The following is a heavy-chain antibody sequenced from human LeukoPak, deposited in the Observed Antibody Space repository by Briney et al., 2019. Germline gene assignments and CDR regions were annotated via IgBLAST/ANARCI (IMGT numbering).Heavy chain of an antibody. V-gene: IGHV3-7*01. CDR3: AREGRPNYYDSSGLDC. CDR2: IKQDGSEK. D-gene: IGHD3-22*01. J-gene: IGHJ4*02. Sequence: GGSLRLSCAASGFTFSSYWMSWVRQAPGKGLEWVANIKQDGSEKYYVDSVKGRFTISRDNAKNSLYLQMNSLRAEDTAVYYCAREGRPNYYDSSGLDCWGQGTLVTVSS. CDR1: GFTFSSYW.